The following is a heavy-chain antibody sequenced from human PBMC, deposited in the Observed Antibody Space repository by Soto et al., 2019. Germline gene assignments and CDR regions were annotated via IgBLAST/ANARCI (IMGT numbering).Heavy chain of an antibody. CDR1: GFTFSSYA. J-gene: IGHJ4*02. V-gene: IGHV3-23*01. Sequence: AGGSLRLSCAASGFTFSSYAMSWVRQAPGKGLEWVSAISGSGGSTYYADSVKGRFTISRDNSKNTLYLQMNSLRAEDTAVYYCAKAALVDIVATIPLDYWGQGTLVTGSS. CDR2: ISGSGGST. CDR3: AKAALVDIVATIPLDY. D-gene: IGHD5-12*01.